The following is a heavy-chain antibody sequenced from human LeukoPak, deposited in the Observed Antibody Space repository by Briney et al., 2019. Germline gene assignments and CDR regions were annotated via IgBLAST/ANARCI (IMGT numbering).Heavy chain of an antibody. CDR3: ASERSFNYGTHYGRDV. D-gene: IGHD1-26*01. CDR2: ISGSGTYT. CDR1: GFTFSNYA. J-gene: IGHJ6*02. V-gene: IGHV3-23*01. Sequence: GGSLRLSCAASGFTFSNYAMSWVRQAPGKGLEWVAGISGSGTYTYYADSVKGRFTISRDNSKSTLFLQMNSLRAEDTALCYCASERSFNYGTHYGRDVWGQGTTVTVS.